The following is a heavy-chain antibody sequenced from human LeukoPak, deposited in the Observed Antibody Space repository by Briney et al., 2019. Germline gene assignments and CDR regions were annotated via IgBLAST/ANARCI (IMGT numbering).Heavy chain of an antibody. CDR2: IYTSGST. CDR3: ARDDGKAVALDY. Sequence: SETLSLTCTVSGGSISSGSYYWSWIRQPAGKGLEWIGRIYTSGSTNYTPSLKSRVTISVDTSKNQFSLKLSSVTAADTAVYYCARDDGKAVALDYWGQGTLVTVSS. D-gene: IGHD6-19*01. V-gene: IGHV4-61*02. J-gene: IGHJ4*02. CDR1: GGSISSGSYY.